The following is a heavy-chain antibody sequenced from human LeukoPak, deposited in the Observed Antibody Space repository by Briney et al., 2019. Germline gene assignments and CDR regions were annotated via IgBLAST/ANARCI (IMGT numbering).Heavy chain of an antibody. CDR1: AGSFSDYY. J-gene: IGHJ4*02. CDR3: ARGLSAIVY. D-gene: IGHD2-15*01. V-gene: IGHV4-34*01. Sequence: SETLSLTCAVYAGSFSDYYWSWIRQPPGKGLEWIGEINHSGSTNYNPSLKSRVTISVDTSKNQFSLKLNSVTAADTAVYYCARGLSAIVYWGQGTLVTVSS. CDR2: INHSGST.